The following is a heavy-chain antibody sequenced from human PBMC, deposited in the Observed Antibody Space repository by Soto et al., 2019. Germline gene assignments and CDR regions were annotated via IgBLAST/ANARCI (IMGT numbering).Heavy chain of an antibody. CDR2: ISSSSRTI. J-gene: IGHJ5*02. Sequence: EVQLVESGGGLVQPGGSLRLSCAASGFTFSSYSMNWVRQSPGKGLEWVSYISSSSRTIYCADSVKGRFTISRDNANNSLYLQMNSLRAEYTAVYYCAREWDGDGYNSGWFDPWGQGTLVTVSS. CDR3: AREWDGDGYNSGWFDP. CDR1: GFTFSSYS. D-gene: IGHD5-12*01. V-gene: IGHV3-48*01.